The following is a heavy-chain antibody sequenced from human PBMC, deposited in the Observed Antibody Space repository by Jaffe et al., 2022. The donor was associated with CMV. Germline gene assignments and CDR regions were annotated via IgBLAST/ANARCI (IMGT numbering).Heavy chain of an antibody. J-gene: IGHJ6*02. D-gene: IGHD5-18*01. Sequence: QVQLVQSGAEVKKPGSSVKVSCKASGGTFSSYAISWVRQAPGQGLEWMGGIIPIFGTANYAQKFQGRVTITADESTSTAYMELSSLRSEDTAVYYCARDLIEIQPYRSYGMDVWGQGTTVTVSS. V-gene: IGHV1-69*01. CDR3: ARDLIEIQPYRSYGMDV. CDR2: IIPIFGTA. CDR1: GGTFSSYA.